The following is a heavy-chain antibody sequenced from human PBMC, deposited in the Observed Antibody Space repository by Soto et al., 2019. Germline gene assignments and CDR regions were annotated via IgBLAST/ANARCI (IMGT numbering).Heavy chain of an antibody. CDR1: GFTFSSYV. V-gene: IGHV3-23*01. CDR2: VSSSGGDT. D-gene: IGHD3-10*01. CDR3: VKGSSALRPYYFDQ. Sequence: GGSLRLSCAASGFTFSSYVMSWVRQAPGKGLDWVSAVSSSGGDTYHADSVKGRFTISRDNSKNTLYLQMISLRAEDTAVYFCVKGSSALRPYYFDQWGQGTLVTVSS. J-gene: IGHJ4*02.